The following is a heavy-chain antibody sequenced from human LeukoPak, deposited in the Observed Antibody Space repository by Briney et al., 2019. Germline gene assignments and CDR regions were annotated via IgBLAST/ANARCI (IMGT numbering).Heavy chain of an antibody. Sequence: PSQTLSLTCAVSGGSISSGGYSWSWIRQPPGKGLEWIGYIYHSGSTYYNPSLKSRVTISVDRSKNQFSLKLSSVTAADTAVCYCASLNGDDFDYWGQGTLVTVSS. V-gene: IGHV4-30-2*01. CDR2: IYHSGST. J-gene: IGHJ4*02. CDR1: GGSISSGGYS. CDR3: ASLNGDDFDY. D-gene: IGHD4-17*01.